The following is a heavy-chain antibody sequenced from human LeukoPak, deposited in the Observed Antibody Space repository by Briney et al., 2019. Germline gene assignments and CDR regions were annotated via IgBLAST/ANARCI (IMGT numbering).Heavy chain of an antibody. J-gene: IGHJ3*02. CDR1: GGSFSGYY. D-gene: IGHD5-24*01. CDR2: INHSGST. V-gene: IGHV4-34*01. CDR3: ARVNAQGMATIKGAFDI. Sequence: SETLSLTCAVYGGSFSGYYWSWIRQPPGKGLEWIGEINHSGSTNYNPSLKSRVTISVDTSKNQFSLKLSSVTAADTAVYYCARVNAQGMATIKGAFDIWGQGTMVTVSS.